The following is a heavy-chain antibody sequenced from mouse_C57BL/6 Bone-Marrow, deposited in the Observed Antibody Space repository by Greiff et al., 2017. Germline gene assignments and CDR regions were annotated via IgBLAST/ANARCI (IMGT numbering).Heavy chain of an antibody. J-gene: IGHJ3*01. CDR2: IDPETGGT. V-gene: IGHV1-15*01. CDR1: GYTFTDYE. CDR3: TRFCYYGSSGLFAY. D-gene: IGHD1-1*01. Sequence: QVQLQQSGAELVRPGASVTLSCKASGYTFTDYEMHWVKQTPVHGLEWIGAIDPETGGTAYNQKFKGKAILTADKSSSTAYMERRSLTSEDSAVYYCTRFCYYGSSGLFAYWGQGTLVTVSA.